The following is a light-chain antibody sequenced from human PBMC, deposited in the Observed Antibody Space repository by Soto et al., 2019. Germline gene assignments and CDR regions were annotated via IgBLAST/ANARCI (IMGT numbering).Light chain of an antibody. Sequence: EIVLTQSPGTLSLSPGERATLSCRASQSVSSSYLAWYQQKPGQAPRLLIYGASSRATGIPDRFSGSESGTDFTLTIIRLEPEDFAVYYCQQYGSSPWAFGQGPKVEIK. J-gene: IGKJ1*01. CDR2: GAS. CDR3: QQYGSSPWA. CDR1: QSVSSSY. V-gene: IGKV3-20*01.